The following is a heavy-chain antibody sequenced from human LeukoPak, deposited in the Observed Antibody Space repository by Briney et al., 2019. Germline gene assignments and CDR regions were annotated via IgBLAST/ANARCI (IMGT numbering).Heavy chain of an antibody. Sequence: SETLSLTRTVSGGSISSGGYYWSWIRQHPGKGLEWIGYIYYSGSTYYNPSLKSRVTISVDTSKNQFSLKLSSVTAADTAVYYCARDLRQQLTNEVKHDPWGQGTLVTVSS. CDR1: GGSISSGGYY. D-gene: IGHD6-13*01. CDR2: IYYSGST. J-gene: IGHJ5*02. CDR3: ARDLRQQLTNEVKHDP. V-gene: IGHV4-31*03.